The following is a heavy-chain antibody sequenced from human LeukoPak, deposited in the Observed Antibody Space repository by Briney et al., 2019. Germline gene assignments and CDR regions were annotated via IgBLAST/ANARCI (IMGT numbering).Heavy chain of an antibody. D-gene: IGHD3-3*01. J-gene: IGHJ4*01. CDR2: IYHSGST. CDR1: GGSTSSGGYS. V-gene: IGHV4-30-2*01. Sequence: PSQTLSLTCAVSGGSTSSGGYSWSWIRQPPGKGLEWIGYIYHSGSTYYNPSLKSRVTISVDRSKNQFSLKLSSVTAADTAVYYCARLYYDFPLYYFDYWGQGTLVTVSS. CDR3: ARLYYDFPLYYFDY.